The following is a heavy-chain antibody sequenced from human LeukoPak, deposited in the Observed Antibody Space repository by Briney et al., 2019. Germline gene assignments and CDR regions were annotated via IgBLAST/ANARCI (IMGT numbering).Heavy chain of an antibody. D-gene: IGHD3-10*01. CDR3: AKGSPNYYGAGSPGDAFDI. Sequence: GRFLRLSCAVSGFTFSSYGMHWVRQPPGKGLEWVAFIRYDGSNKYYADSVKGRFTISRDNSKNTLYLQMNSLRAEDTAVYYCAKGSPNYYGAGSPGDAFDIWGQGTMVTVSS. CDR1: GFTFSSYG. V-gene: IGHV3-30*02. CDR2: IRYDGSNK. J-gene: IGHJ3*02.